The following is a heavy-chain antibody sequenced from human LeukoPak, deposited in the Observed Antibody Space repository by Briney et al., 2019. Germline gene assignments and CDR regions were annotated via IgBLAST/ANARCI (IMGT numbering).Heavy chain of an antibody. V-gene: IGHV3-48*03. D-gene: IGHD6-19*01. CDR2: ISSSGSTI. J-gene: IGHJ4*01. Sequence: GGSLRLSCAASGFTFSSYEMNWVRQAPGKGLEWVSYISSSGSTIYYADSVKGRFTISRDNAKNSLYLQMNSLRAEDTAVYNCARYGAVAGGVYWGQGTLVTVSP. CDR3: ARYGAVAGGVY. CDR1: GFTFSSYE.